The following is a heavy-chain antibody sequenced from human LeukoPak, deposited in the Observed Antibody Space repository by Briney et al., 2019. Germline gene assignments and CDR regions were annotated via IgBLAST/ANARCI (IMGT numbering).Heavy chain of an antibody. Sequence: GESLRLSCAASGFTLSRYGMHWVRQAPGKGLEWVAFIRFDGSTKYYADSVQGRFTISRDNSKNTMYLQMNSLRAEDTAVYYCAREPRQIAAAKINWFDPWGQGTLVTVSS. CDR3: AREPRQIAAAKINWFDP. J-gene: IGHJ5*02. D-gene: IGHD6-13*01. CDR2: IRFDGSTK. V-gene: IGHV3-30*02. CDR1: GFTLSRYG.